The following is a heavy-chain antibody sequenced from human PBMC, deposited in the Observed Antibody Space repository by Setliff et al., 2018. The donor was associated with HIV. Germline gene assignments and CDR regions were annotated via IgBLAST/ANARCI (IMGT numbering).Heavy chain of an antibody. CDR1: GFTFNNYA. Sequence: GGSLRLSCAASGFTFNNYAMIWVRQAPGKGLEWVSAISDGGGGTDYADSVKGRFTISRDNSRNTLFLQMNTLRAEDTAVYYCATLAVDRLRVGDYYYYNLDVWGQGTTVTVSS. V-gene: IGHV3-23*01. CDR2: ISDGGGGT. D-gene: IGHD2-15*01. CDR3: ATLAVDRLRVGDYYYYNLDV. J-gene: IGHJ6*02.